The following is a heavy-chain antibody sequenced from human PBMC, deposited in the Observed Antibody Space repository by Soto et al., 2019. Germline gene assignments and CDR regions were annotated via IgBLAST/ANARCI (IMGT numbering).Heavy chain of an antibody. J-gene: IGHJ5*02. D-gene: IGHD3-16*01. CDR3: ASGGNWFDP. CDR2: MYYNGNI. Sequence: SETLSLTCNVSGGSISNYYWTWVRQSPEKGLEWIGYMYYNGNINYSPSLKSRVTISIDTSKNQFSLTLKSVTAADTAVYYCASGGNWFDPWGQGVLVTVSA. CDR1: GGSISNYY. V-gene: IGHV4-59*01.